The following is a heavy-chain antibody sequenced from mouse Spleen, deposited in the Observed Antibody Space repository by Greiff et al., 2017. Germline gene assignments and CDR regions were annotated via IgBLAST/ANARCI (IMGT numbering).Heavy chain of an antibody. CDR3: ARHSYYDYDDY. D-gene: IGHD2-4*01. J-gene: IGHJ2*01. V-gene: IGHV5-6*01. CDR2: ISSGGSYT. CDR1: GFTFSSYG. Sequence: EVQGVESGGDLVKPGGSLKLSCAASGFTFSSYGMSWVRQTPDKRLEWVATISSGGSYTYYPDSVKGRFTISRDNARNTLYLQMSSLKSEDTAMYYCARHSYYDYDDYWGQGTTLTVSS.